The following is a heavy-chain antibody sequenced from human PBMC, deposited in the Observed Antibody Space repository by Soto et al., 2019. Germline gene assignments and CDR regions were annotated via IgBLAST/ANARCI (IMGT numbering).Heavy chain of an antibody. V-gene: IGHV1-69*13. J-gene: IGHJ4*02. D-gene: IGHD6-13*01. Sequence: GASVKVSCKASGGTFSSYAISWVRQAPGQGLEWMGGIIPIFGTANYAQKFQGRVTITADESTSTAYMELSSLRSEDTAVYYCARSAQLQQLDTWYYFDYWGQGTLVTVSS. CDR1: GGTFSSYA. CDR3: ARSAQLQQLDTWYYFDY. CDR2: IIPIFGTA.